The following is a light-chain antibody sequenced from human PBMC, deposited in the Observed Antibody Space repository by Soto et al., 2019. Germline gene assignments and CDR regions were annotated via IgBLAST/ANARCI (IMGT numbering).Light chain of an antibody. J-gene: IGKJ1*01. V-gene: IGKV3-20*01. CDR3: QQYGSLSWT. CDR2: GAS. CDR1: QSVSSNY. Sequence: PGVRATLSCRASQSVSSNYLAWYQQRPGQAPRLLIYGASTRATGIPDRFSGSGSGTDFTLTISRLEPEDFAVYYCQQYGSLSWTFGQGTKVEIK.